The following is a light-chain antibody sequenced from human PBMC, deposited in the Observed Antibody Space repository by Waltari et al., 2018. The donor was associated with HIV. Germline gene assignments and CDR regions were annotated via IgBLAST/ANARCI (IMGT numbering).Light chain of an antibody. V-gene: IGKV2-28*01. CDR1: QSLLHSNGYNY. Sequence: DIVMTQSPLSLPVTPGEPASSSCRSSQSLLHSNGYNYLDWYLQKPGQSPQLLIYLGSNRASGVPDRFSGSGSGTDFTLKISRVEAEDVGVYYCMQALQTPGTFDQGTKVEIK. J-gene: IGKJ1*01. CDR3: MQALQTPGT. CDR2: LGS.